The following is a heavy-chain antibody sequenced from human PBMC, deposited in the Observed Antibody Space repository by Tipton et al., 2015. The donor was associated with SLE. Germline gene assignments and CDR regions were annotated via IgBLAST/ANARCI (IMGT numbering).Heavy chain of an antibody. CDR2: IFYTGST. V-gene: IGHV4-59*12. CDR1: GDSIRSYF. D-gene: IGHD2-2*02. CDR3: ARGECSSSACYTRFYDY. Sequence: TLSLTCSVSGDSIRSYFWSWIRQPPGKGLEWIGYIFYTGSTDCNPSLKSRVAISLDTSKNQFSLKMTSVTAADTALYFCARGECSSSACYTRFYDYWSQGALVTVSS. J-gene: IGHJ4*02.